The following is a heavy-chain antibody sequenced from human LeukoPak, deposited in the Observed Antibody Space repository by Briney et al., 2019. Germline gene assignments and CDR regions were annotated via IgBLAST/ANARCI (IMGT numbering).Heavy chain of an antibody. CDR3: AKEGDQFRGYLDA. J-gene: IGHJ6*03. CDR1: GFMFSRLG. CDR2: IWHDGSVE. Sequence: PGGSLRLSCTASGFMFSRLGMQWVRQAPGEGLEWVAMIWHDGSVEEYADSVKGRFTISRDNSQNTLYLQMNSLRDDDTAVYYCAKEGDQFRGYLDAWGKGTTLTVSS. D-gene: IGHD3-16*01. V-gene: IGHV3-33*06.